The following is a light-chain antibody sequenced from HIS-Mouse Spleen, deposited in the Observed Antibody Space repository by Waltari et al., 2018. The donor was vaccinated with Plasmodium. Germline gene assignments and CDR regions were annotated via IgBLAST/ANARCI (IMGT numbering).Light chain of an antibody. J-gene: IGKJ2*01. Sequence: DIVMTQSPDSLAVSLGERATLNCKSSQSVLYSSNNKNYLAWYQKKPGQPPKLLIYWASTRESGVPDRFSGSGSGTDFTLTISSLQAEDVAVYYCQQYYSTPPYTFGQGTKLEIK. CDR3: QQYYSTPPYT. CDR1: QSVLYSSNNKNY. CDR2: WAS. V-gene: IGKV4-1*01.